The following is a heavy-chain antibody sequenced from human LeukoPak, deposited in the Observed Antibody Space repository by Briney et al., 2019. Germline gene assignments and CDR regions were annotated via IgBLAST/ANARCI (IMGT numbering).Heavy chain of an antibody. J-gene: IGHJ4*02. CDR3: ARFRGSYYLAAPETEFDY. V-gene: IGHV1-18*01. Sequence: ASVKVSCKASGYTFTSYGISWVRQAPGQGLEWMGWISAYNGNTNYAQKLQGRVTMTTDTSTSTAYMELRRLRSDDTAVYYCARFRGSYYLAAPETEFDYWGQGTLVTVSS. CDR1: GYTFTSYG. D-gene: IGHD1-26*01. CDR2: ISAYNGNT.